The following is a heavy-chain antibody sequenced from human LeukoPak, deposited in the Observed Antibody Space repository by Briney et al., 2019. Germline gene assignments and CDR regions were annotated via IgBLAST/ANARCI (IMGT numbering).Heavy chain of an antibody. V-gene: IGHV3-7*03. J-gene: IGHJ4*02. CDR2: IKQDGSEK. D-gene: IGHD3-10*01. CDR3: ARDRMVRGVIRFDY. CDR1: GFTFSSYW. Sequence: PGGSLRLSCAASGFTFSSYWMSWVRQAPGKGLEWVANIKQDGSEKYYVDSVKGRFTISRDNAKNSLYLQMNSLRAEDTALYYCARDRMVRGVIRFDYWGQGTLVTVSS.